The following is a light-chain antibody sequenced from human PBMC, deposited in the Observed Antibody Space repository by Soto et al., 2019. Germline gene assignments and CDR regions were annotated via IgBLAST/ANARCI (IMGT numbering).Light chain of an antibody. J-gene: IGLJ1*01. Sequence: QSVLXQAASVAGSPGQAITISCTGTSSDVGGYNYVSWYQQHPGKAPKLMIYDVSNRPSGVSNRFSGSKSGNTASLTISGLQAEDEADYYCSSYTSSSTPFVFGIGTKVTVL. CDR3: SSYTSSSTPFV. V-gene: IGLV2-14*01. CDR1: SSDVGGYNY. CDR2: DVS.